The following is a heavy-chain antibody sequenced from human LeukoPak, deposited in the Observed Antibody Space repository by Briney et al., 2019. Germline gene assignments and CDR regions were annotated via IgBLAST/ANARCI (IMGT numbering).Heavy chain of an antibody. Sequence: PGRSLRLSCAASGFAFRNYAMFWVRQAPGKGLEWVGVVAFDGTNKFYAESVKGRFTISRDNSENTLYLQMNSLRPEDTAVYYCARDPRSRGYYYYYMDVWGNGTTVTVSS. V-gene: IGHV3-30*03. CDR3: ARDPRSRGYYYYYMDV. J-gene: IGHJ6*03. CDR2: VAFDGTNK. CDR1: GFAFRNYA.